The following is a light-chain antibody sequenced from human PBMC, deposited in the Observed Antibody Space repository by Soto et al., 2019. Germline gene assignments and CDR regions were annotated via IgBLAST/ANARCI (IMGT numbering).Light chain of an antibody. V-gene: IGLV3-21*01. CDR3: QVWDSSSDHVV. Sequence: SYELTQPPSVSVAPGKTARITCGGTDIGTKSVHWYQQKSGQAPVLVIYYDMDRPSGIPERFSGSNSGNTATLTISRVEAGDEADFYCQVWDSSSDHVVFGGGTKLTVL. J-gene: IGLJ2*01. CDR1: DIGTKS. CDR2: YDM.